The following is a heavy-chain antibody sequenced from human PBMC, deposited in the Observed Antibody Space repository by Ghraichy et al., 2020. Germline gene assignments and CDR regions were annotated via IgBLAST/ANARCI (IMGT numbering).Heavy chain of an antibody. Sequence: SETLSLTCTVSGGSISTTSYYWGWIRQPPGKGLEWIGSIYYSGSTYYNPSLKSRATISVDTSKNQFSLRLSSVTAADTAVYYCARLEGGKECWGQGTLVTVSS. CDR1: GGSISTTSYY. V-gene: IGHV4-39*01. CDR2: IYYSGST. CDR3: ARLEGGKEC. J-gene: IGHJ4*02. D-gene: IGHD3-3*01.